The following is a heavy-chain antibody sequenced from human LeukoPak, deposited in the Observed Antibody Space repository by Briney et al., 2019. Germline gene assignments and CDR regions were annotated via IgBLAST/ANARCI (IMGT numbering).Heavy chain of an antibody. V-gene: IGHV4-4*02. Sequence: PSGTLSLTCAVSGVSISSSNWWSWVRQPPGKGLEWIGEIYHSGSTHYNPSLKSRVTISVDKSKSQFSLKLSSVTAADTAVYYCARAPGYYDSSGYSFNWFDPWGQGTLVTVSS. CDR2: IYHSGST. D-gene: IGHD3-22*01. J-gene: IGHJ5*02. CDR3: ARAPGYYDSSGYSFNWFDP. CDR1: GVSISSSNW.